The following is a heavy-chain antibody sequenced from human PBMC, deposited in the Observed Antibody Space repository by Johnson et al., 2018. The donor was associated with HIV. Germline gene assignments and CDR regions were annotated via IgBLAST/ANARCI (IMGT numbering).Heavy chain of an antibody. CDR3: AREGAAAGPTDAFDI. D-gene: IGHD6-13*01. CDR2: ISYDGCNK. CDR1: GFTFSSYA. V-gene: IGHV3-30-3*01. J-gene: IGHJ3*02. Sequence: QVQLVESGGGVVQPGRSMRLSCAASGFTFSSYAMHWVRHAPGKGLEWVAVISYDGCNKYYADFVKGRFTMSRDNSKNTLYLQMNSLRAEDTAVYYCAREGAAAGPTDAFDIWGQGTMVTVSS.